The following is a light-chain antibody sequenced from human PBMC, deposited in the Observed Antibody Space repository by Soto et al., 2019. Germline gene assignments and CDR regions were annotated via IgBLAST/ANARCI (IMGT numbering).Light chain of an antibody. CDR1: QSVSNSY. Sequence: EIVLTQSPGTLSLSPGERATLSCRASQSVSNSYLAWYQQKPGQAPRLLIYGASSRATGISDRFSGSGSGTDFTLTISRLEPEDFAVYYCQQYGNSPPNTFGQGTKLEIK. J-gene: IGKJ2*01. CDR2: GAS. CDR3: QQYGNSPPNT. V-gene: IGKV3-20*01.